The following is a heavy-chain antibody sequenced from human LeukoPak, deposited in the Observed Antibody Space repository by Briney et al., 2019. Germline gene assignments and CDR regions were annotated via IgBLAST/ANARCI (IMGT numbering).Heavy chain of an antibody. CDR3: ARDRGQLWLRWFDP. CDR1: GFTFSSYS. D-gene: IGHD5-18*01. V-gene: IGHV3-21*01. J-gene: IGHJ5*02. Sequence: PGGSLRLSCAASGFTFSSYSMNWVRQAPGKGLEWVSSISSSSSYIYYADSVKGRFTISRDNAKNSLYPQMNSLRAEDTAVYYCARDRGQLWLRWFDPWGQGTLVTVSS. CDR2: ISSSSSYI.